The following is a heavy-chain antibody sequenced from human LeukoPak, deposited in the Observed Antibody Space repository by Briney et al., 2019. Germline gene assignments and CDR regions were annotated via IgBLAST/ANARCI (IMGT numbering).Heavy chain of an antibody. CDR3: AKNALVGATSFLSYQFDY. J-gene: IGHJ4*02. CDR2: ISGSGGST. CDR1: GFTFSSYA. D-gene: IGHD1-26*01. V-gene: IGHV3-23*01. Sequence: GGSLRLSCAASGFTFSSYAMSWVRQAPGKGLEWVSGISGSGGSTYYADSVKGRFTISRDNSKNTLYLQMNSLRAEDTAVYYCAKNALVGATSFLSYQFDYWGQGTLVTVSS.